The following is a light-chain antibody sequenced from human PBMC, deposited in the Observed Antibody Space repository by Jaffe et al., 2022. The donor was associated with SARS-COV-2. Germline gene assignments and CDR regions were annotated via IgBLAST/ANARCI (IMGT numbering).Light chain of an antibody. CDR2: GAS. Sequence: EIVLTQSPGTLSLSPGERATLSCRASQSVSSNYLAWYQQKPGQAPRLLIYGASSRATGIPDRFSGSGSGTDFTLTISRLEREDFAVYYCQQYGSSPLTFGGGTNVETK. CDR1: QSVSSNY. V-gene: IGKV3-20*01. J-gene: IGKJ4*01. CDR3: QQYGSSPLT.